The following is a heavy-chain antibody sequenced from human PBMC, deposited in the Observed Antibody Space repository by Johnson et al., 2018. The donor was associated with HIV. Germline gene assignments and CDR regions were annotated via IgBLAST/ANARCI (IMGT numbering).Heavy chain of an antibody. D-gene: IGHD6-13*01. CDR1: GFTFSSYW. CDR3: AKEEGIAAAGGAFDI. CDR2: IKQDGSEK. Sequence: VQLVESGGGLVQPGGSLRLSCAASGFTFSSYWMSWVRQALGKGLEWVANIKQDGSEKYYVDSVKGRFTISRDNAKNSLYLQMNSLRSEDTAVYYCAKEEGIAAAGGAFDIWGQGTMVTVSS. J-gene: IGHJ3*02. V-gene: IGHV3-7*03.